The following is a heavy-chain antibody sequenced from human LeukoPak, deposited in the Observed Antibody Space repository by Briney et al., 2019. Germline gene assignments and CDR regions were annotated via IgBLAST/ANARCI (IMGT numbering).Heavy chain of an antibody. Sequence: GGSLRLSCAASEFTFSSYAMSWVRQAPGKGLEWVSAISGSGGSTYYADSVKGRFTISRDNSKNTLYLQMNSLRAEDTAVYYCAKVRADYVWGSYRSYFDYWGQGTLVTVSS. CDR1: EFTFSSYA. CDR2: ISGSGGST. CDR3: AKVRADYVWGSYRSYFDY. J-gene: IGHJ4*02. D-gene: IGHD3-16*02. V-gene: IGHV3-23*01.